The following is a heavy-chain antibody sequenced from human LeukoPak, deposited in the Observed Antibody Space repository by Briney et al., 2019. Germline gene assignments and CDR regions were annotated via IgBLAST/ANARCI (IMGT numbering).Heavy chain of an antibody. Sequence: GGSLRLSCAASGFTIGGFAMTWVRQAPGKGLEWVSSIGSDYKTHYSESVKGRFAISRDNSQSTVFLQMNSLRAEDTALYYCAKVRATLVVVSYFDYWGQGTLVTVSS. CDR3: AKVRATLVVVSYFDY. D-gene: IGHD3-22*01. J-gene: IGHJ4*02. CDR1: GFTIGGFA. CDR2: IGSDYKT. V-gene: IGHV3-23*01.